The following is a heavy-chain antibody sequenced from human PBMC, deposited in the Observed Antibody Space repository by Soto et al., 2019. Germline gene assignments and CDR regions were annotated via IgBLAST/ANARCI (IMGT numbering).Heavy chain of an antibody. V-gene: IGHV3-9*01. CDR3: ARDRLGDYGVFHI. D-gene: IGHD4-17*01. Sequence: QPGGSLRLSCAASGFTFDDFAMYWVRQAPGKGLEWVSGISWNGGSIGYADSVKGRFTISRDNAKNSLYLQMNSLRAEDTALYYCARDRLGDYGVFHIWGQGTMVTVSS. CDR2: ISWNGGSI. CDR1: GFTFDDFA. J-gene: IGHJ3*02.